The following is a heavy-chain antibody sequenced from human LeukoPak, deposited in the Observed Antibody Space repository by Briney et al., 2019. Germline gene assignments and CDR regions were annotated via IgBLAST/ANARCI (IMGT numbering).Heavy chain of an antibody. D-gene: IGHD3-22*01. V-gene: IGHV3-23*01. Sequence: PGGSLRLSCAASGFILFSYAMSWARHAPGKGLGSVSSISAGSGNTYYTDSVSGRFTISIDNSRNTLFIQMNSLRGDDTAVYYCARDRYDSDVYHWFAESWGQGTLVTVSP. J-gene: IGHJ5*02. CDR3: ARDRYDSDVYHWFAES. CDR1: GFILFSYA. CDR2: ISAGSGNT.